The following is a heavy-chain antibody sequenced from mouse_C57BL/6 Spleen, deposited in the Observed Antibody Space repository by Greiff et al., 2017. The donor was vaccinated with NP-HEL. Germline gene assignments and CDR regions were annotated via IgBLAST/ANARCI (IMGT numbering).Heavy chain of an antibody. V-gene: IGHV5-6*01. D-gene: IGHD1-1*01. CDR3: ARSYYGSSFYFDY. CDR2: ISSGGSYT. Sequence: EVQRVESGGDLVKPGGSLKLSCAASGFTFSSYGMSWVRQTPDKRLEWVATISSGGSYTYYPDSVKGRFTISRDNAKNTLYLQMSSLKSEDTAMYYCARSYYGSSFYFDYWGQGTTLTVSS. CDR1: GFTFSSYG. J-gene: IGHJ2*01.